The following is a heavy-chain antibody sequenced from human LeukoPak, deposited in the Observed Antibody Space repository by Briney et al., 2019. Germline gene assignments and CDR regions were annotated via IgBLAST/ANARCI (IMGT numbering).Heavy chain of an antibody. J-gene: IGHJ6*03. CDR1: GYTFTSYG. V-gene: IGHV1-18*01. D-gene: IGHD6-13*01. CDR3: ARGIAEYYYYYYMDV. CDR2: ISAYNGNT. Sequence: ASVKVSCKASGYTFTSYGISWVRQAPAQGLEWMGWISAYNGNTNYAQKLQGRVTMTTDTSTSTAYMELRSLRSDDTAVYYCARGIAEYYYYYYMDVWGKGTTVTVSS.